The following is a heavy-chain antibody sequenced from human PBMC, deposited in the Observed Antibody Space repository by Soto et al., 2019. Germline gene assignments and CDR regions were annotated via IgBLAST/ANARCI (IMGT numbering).Heavy chain of an antibody. CDR3: ATSNVYCGGDCSFDY. V-gene: IGHV4-59*01. J-gene: IGHJ4*02. Sequence: SETLSLTCTVSGGSISSYYWSWIRQPPGKGLEWIGYIYYSGSTNYNPSLKSRVTISVDTSKNQFSLKLSSVTAADTAVYYCATSNVYCGGDCSFDYWGQGTLVTVSS. D-gene: IGHD2-21*02. CDR2: IYYSGST. CDR1: GGSISSYY.